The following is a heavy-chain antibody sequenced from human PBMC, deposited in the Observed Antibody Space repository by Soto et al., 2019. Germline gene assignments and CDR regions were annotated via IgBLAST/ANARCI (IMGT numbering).Heavy chain of an antibody. CDR3: ARDKDLQPTVWGF. CDR1: GDSMATGGHY. D-gene: IGHD3-16*01. J-gene: IGHJ4*02. V-gene: IGHV4-31*03. CDR2: VYYSGVT. Sequence: PSETLSLTCTVSGDSMATGGHYYNWIRQVPGKGLEWIGYVYYSGVTHYTPSLRARATISRDTSKNQFSLRLISVTAADTALYYCARDKDLQPTVWGFWGQGIQVTVSS.